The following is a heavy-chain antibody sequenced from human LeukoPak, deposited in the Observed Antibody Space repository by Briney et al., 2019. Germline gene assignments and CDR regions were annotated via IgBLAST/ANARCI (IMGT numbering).Heavy chain of an antibody. Sequence: GGSLRLSCAASGFTFSNYEMNWVRQAPGKGLEWVANIKQDGSEKTYVDSVKGRFTISRDNAKNSIFLQMNSLRVEDMAMYYCVRDGGTDWYDPWGQGTLVSVSS. CDR1: GFTFSNYE. V-gene: IGHV3-7*01. D-gene: IGHD3-16*01. CDR2: IKQDGSEK. J-gene: IGHJ5*02. CDR3: VRDGGTDWYDP.